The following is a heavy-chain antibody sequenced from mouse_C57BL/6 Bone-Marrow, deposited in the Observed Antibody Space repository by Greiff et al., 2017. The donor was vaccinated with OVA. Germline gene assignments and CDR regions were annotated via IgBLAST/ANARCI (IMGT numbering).Heavy chain of an antibody. Sequence: EVMLVESGGGLVQSGRSLRLSCATSGFTFSDFYMEWVRQAPGKGLEWIAASRNKANDYTTEYSASVKGRFIVSRDTSQSILYLQMNALRAEDTAIYYCARAGYGDYWGQGTSVTVSS. CDR3: ARAGYGDY. V-gene: IGHV7-1*01. D-gene: IGHD1-2*01. CDR2: SRNKANDYTT. J-gene: IGHJ4*01. CDR1: GFTFSDFY.